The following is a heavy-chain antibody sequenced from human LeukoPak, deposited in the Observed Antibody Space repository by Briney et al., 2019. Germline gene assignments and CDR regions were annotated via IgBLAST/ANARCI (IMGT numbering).Heavy chain of an antibody. CDR3: ARRLRRNYFDY. Sequence: GGPLRLSCAASGFTFSSYAMSWVRQAPGKGLEWVSTISNSGGTTYYADSVKGRFTISRDNAKNSLYLQMNSLRAEDTAVYYCARRLRRNYFDYWGQGTLVTVSS. D-gene: IGHD4-17*01. CDR1: GFTFSSYA. J-gene: IGHJ4*02. CDR2: ISNSGGTT. V-gene: IGHV3-23*01.